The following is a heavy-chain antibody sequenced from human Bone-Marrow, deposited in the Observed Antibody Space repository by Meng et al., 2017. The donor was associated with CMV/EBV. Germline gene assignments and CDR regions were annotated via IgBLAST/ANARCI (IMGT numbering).Heavy chain of an antibody. CDR3: ARAEGFWSGYYSFDWFDP. D-gene: IGHD3-3*01. Sequence: GESLKISCAASGLTFSSYEMNWVRQAPGKGLEWVSYISSSGSTIYYADSVKGRFTISRDNAKNSLYLQMNSLRAEDTAVYYCARAEGFWSGYYSFDWFDPWGQGTLVTVSS. CDR2: ISSSGSTI. J-gene: IGHJ5*02. CDR1: GLTFSSYE. V-gene: IGHV3-48*03.